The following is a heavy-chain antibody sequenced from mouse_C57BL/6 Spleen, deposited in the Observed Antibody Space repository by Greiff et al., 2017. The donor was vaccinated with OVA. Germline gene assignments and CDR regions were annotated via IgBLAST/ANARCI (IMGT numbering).Heavy chain of an antibody. CDR1: GYTFTSYD. D-gene: IGHD3-1*01. CDR3: ARMGSLAWFAY. V-gene: IGHV1-85*01. CDR2: IYPRDGST. J-gene: IGHJ3*01. Sequence: QVHVKQSGPELVKPGASVKLSCKASGYTFTSYDINWVKQRPGQGLEWIGWIYPRDGSTKYNEKFKGKATLTVDTSSSTAYMELHSLTSEDSAVYFCARMGSLAWFAYWGQGTLVTVSA.